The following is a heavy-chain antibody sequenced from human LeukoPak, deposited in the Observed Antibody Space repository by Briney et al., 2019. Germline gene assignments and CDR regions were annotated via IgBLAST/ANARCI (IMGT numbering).Heavy chain of an antibody. CDR2: ISGSGGST. CDR1: GFTLSTYA. D-gene: IGHD6-19*01. V-gene: IGHV3-23*01. Sequence: AGSLRLSCAASGFTLSTYAMSWVRQAPGKGLEWVSAISGSGGSTYYAHSVKGRFTISRDNSKNTLYLQMNSLRAEDTAVYYCAKVPKQWLPDYWGQGTLVTVSS. CDR3: AKVPKQWLPDY. J-gene: IGHJ4*02.